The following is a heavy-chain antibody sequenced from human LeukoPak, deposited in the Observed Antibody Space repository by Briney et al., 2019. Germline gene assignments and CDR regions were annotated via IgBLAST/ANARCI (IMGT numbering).Heavy chain of an antibody. Sequence: GGSLRLSCAASGFTFSSYWMSWVRQAPGKRLEWVSSISGSDGSTHYADSVKGRFTISRDNSKNTLYLQMNSLGVEDTAVYYCARARQYDSWSGYSRYYYYGMDVWGQGTTVTVSS. CDR1: GFTFSSYW. J-gene: IGHJ6*02. V-gene: IGHV3-23*01. CDR2: ISGSDGST. D-gene: IGHD3-3*01. CDR3: ARARQYDSWSGYSRYYYYGMDV.